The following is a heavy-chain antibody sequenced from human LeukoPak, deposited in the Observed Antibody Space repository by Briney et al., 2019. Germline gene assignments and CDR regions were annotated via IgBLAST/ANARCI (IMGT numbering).Heavy chain of an antibody. Sequence: SETLSLTCTVSGASISSYYWTWLRQPAGKGLEWIGRLYTSGSTNYNPSLKSRVTMSVDTSKNQFSLKLNSVTAADTAVYYCARGWQQLDYWGQGTLVTVSS. CDR3: ARGWQQLDY. CDR1: GASISSYY. D-gene: IGHD6-13*01. CDR2: LYTSGST. V-gene: IGHV4-4*07. J-gene: IGHJ4*02.